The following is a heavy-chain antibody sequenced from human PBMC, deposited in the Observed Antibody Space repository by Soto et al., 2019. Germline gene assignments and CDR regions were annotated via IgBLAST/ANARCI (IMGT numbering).Heavy chain of an antibody. D-gene: IGHD2-2*01. V-gene: IGHV3-20*04. CDR1: GFNFDEFG. CDR3: ARGDAGDF. Sequence: EVQLVESGGSVVRPGGSLRLTCEASGFNFDEFGMSWVRKAPGKGLEWVSGIRTNGGSTGYANSVRGRFTISRDNAKSSLYLQMNGLKVEDTAFYYCARGDAGDFWGQGTLVTVSS. CDR2: IRTNGGST. J-gene: IGHJ4*02.